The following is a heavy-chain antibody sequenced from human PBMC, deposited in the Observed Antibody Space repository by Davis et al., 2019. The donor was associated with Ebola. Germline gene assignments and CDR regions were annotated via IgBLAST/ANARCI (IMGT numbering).Heavy chain of an antibody. CDR3: ARDHAYRGGDSNWFDP. J-gene: IGHJ5*02. CDR2: INPNSGGT. D-gene: IGHD2-21*01. Sequence: ASVKVSCKAFGFTLTDYYMHWVRQAPGQGLEWMGWINPNSGGTNYAQKFQGRVTMTRDTSISTAYMELSRLRSDDTAVYYCARDHAYRGGDSNWFDPWGQGTLVTVSS. V-gene: IGHV1-2*02. CDR1: GFTLTDYY.